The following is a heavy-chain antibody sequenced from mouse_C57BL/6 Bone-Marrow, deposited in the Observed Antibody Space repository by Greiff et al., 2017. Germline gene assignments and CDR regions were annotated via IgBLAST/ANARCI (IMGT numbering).Heavy chain of an antibody. V-gene: IGHV5-17*01. CDR2: ISSGSSTI. CDR1: GFTFSDYG. CDR3: ARKVITTVVANWYFDV. J-gene: IGHJ1*03. Sequence: EVPLVESGGGLVKPGGSLKLSCAASGFTFSDYGMHWVRQAPEKGLEWVAYISSGSSTIYYADTVKGRFTISRDNAKNTLFLQMTSLRSEDTAMYYCARKVITTVVANWYFDVWGTGTTVTVSS. D-gene: IGHD1-1*01.